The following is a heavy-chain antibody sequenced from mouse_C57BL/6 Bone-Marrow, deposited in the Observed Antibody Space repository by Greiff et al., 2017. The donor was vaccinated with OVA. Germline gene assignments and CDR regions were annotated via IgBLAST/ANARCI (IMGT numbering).Heavy chain of an antibody. Sequence: SDAELVKPGASVKISCKVSGYTFTDHTINWMKQRPDKGLEWIGYIYPRDGSTKYNEKFQGKATLTADKSSSTAYMQLNSLTSEYSAVDFCARWDRTGFADWGQGTLVTVSA. D-gene: IGHD4-1*01. J-gene: IGHJ3*01. V-gene: IGHV1-78*01. CDR3: ARWDRTGFAD. CDR1: GYTFTDHT. CDR2: IYPRDGST.